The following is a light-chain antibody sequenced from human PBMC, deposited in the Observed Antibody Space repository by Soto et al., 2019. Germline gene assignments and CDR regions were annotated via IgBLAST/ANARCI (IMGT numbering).Light chain of an antibody. CDR3: QQYNNWTPLYT. CDR2: GAS. Sequence: EIVMTQSPATLSGSPGARATLSCRARQSVSSNLARYQQKPGKAPRLLIYGASTSATGIPARFSGSVSGTEFTLTISSLQSEDFAVYYCQQYNNWTPLYTFGQGTKLEIK. V-gene: IGKV3-15*01. J-gene: IGKJ2*01. CDR1: QSVSSN.